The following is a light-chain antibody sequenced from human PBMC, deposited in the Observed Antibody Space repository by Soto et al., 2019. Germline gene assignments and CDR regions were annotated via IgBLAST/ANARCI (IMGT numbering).Light chain of an antibody. J-gene: IGKJ3*01. CDR1: QGISNN. Sequence: DIQMTQSPSSLSASVGDRVTITCRASQGISNNLAWYQQKPGKVPHLLIYVASTLQSGVPSRFSGSGSGTDFTLNISSLQPEDGATYYCQNYDSAPFTCGPGTKVDLK. CDR2: VAS. V-gene: IGKV1-27*01. CDR3: QNYDSAPFT.